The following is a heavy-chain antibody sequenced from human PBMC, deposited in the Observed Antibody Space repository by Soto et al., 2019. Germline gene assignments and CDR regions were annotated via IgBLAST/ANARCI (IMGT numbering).Heavy chain of an antibody. CDR1: CGSFSGYY. D-gene: IGHD6-19*01. CDR3: ARAAVAGTPFDY. J-gene: IGHJ4*02. V-gene: IGHV4-34*01. CDR2: INHSGST. Sequence: PSETLSLTCAVYCGSFSGYYWSWIRQPPGKGLAWIGEINHSGSTNYTPSLKSRVTISVDTSKTQFSLKLSSVTAADTAVYYCARAAVAGTPFDYWGPGTLLTVSS.